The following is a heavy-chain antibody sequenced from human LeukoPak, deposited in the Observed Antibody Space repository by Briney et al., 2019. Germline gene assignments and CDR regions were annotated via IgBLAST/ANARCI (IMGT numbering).Heavy chain of an antibody. CDR3: ARASGWTATVRPRGAFDI. CDR2: INHSGST. Sequence: SETLSLTCAVYGGSFSGYYWSWIRQPPGKGLEWIGEINHSGSTNYNPSLKSRVTISVDTSKNQFSLKLSSVTAADTAVYYCARASGWTATVRPRGAFDIWGQGTMVTVSS. D-gene: IGHD5-18*01. V-gene: IGHV4-34*01. J-gene: IGHJ3*02. CDR1: GGSFSGYY.